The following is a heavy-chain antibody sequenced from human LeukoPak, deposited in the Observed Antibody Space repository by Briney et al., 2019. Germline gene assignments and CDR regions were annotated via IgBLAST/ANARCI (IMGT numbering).Heavy chain of an antibody. CDR1: GYTFTGYY. J-gene: IGHJ4*02. CDR2: INPNSGGT. CDR3: ARGKVGATIRRVGYFDY. Sequence: ASVKVSCKASGYTFTGYYMHWVRQAPGQGLEWMGWINPNSGGTNYAQKFQGRVTMTRDTSISTAYMELSRLRSDDTAVYYCARGKVGATIRRVGYFDYWGQGTLVTVSS. V-gene: IGHV1-2*02. D-gene: IGHD1-26*01.